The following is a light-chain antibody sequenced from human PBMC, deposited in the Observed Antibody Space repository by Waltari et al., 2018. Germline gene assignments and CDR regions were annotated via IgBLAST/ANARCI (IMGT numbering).Light chain of an antibody. CDR3: LQHNSYPHS. J-gene: IGKJ2*03. CDR1: QGISSY. CDR2: AAT. V-gene: IGKV1-17*01. Sequence: DIQMTQSPSSLSASVGDTVTIPCRASQGISSYLNWFQQKPGKAPKLLIYAATTLQSGVPSRFSGSGSGTEFTLTTSSLQPEDFAAYYCLQHNSYPHSFGQGTKVEIK.